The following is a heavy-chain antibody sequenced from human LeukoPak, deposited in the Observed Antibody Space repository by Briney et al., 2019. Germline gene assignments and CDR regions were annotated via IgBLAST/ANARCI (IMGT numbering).Heavy chain of an antibody. CDR3: ARPRAHSGFDYGFDY. CDR1: GYKFNSYW. J-gene: IGHJ4*02. V-gene: IGHV5-51*01. CDR2: IFPADFDT. D-gene: IGHD5-12*01. Sequence: GESLKISCKGSGYKFNSYWIGWVRQMPGEGLEWLGIIFPADFDTRYSPSFQGRVNISVDKSISTAYLQWSSLKASDTAMYYCARPRAHSGFDYGFDYWGQGALVTVSS.